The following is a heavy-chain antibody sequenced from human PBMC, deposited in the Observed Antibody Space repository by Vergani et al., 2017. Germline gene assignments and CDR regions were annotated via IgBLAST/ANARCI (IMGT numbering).Heavy chain of an antibody. V-gene: IGHV3-11*01. J-gene: IGHJ4*02. CDR1: GFSFSDHY. CDR2: ISNSGNTI. CDR3: ARVGTSSNRDYFDY. D-gene: IGHD2-2*01. Sequence: VQLVESGGGLVQPGGSLRLSCAASGFSFSDHYMTWIRQAPGKGLEWVSYISNSGNTIEYADSVKGRFSISRDNAKSSLFLQMDSLRAEDTAVYYCARVGTSSNRDYFDYWGQGTLVTVSS.